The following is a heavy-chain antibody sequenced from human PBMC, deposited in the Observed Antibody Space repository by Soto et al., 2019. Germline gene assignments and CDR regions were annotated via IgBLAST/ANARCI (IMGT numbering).Heavy chain of an antibody. CDR2: ISGSGGST. J-gene: IGHJ3*02. Sequence: GGSLRLSCAASGFTFSSYAMSWVRQAPGKGLEWVSAISGSGGSTYYADSVKGRFTISRDNSKNTLYLQMSSLRAEDTAVYYCAKVRSSGYDAFDIWGQGTMVTVSS. V-gene: IGHV3-23*01. D-gene: IGHD3-22*01. CDR1: GFTFSSYA. CDR3: AKVRSSGYDAFDI.